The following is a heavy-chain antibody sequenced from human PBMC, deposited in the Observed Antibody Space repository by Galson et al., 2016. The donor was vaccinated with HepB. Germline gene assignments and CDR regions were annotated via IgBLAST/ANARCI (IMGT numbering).Heavy chain of an antibody. CDR2: IKQDESEK. V-gene: IGHV3-7*03. Sequence: SLRLSCAASGFTFSNYWMTWVRHAPAKGLEWVANIKQDESEKYYVDSVKGRFTISRDNAKKSLFLQMNSLTVEDKDVYYCARDSNLEWLFPFGWYFDLWGRGTLVTVSS. J-gene: IGHJ2*01. CDR3: ARDSNLEWLFPFGWYFDL. D-gene: IGHD3-3*01. CDR1: GFTFSNYW.